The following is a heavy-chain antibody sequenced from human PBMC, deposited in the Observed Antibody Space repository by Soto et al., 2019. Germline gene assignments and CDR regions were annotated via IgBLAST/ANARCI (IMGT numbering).Heavy chain of an antibody. CDR2: IYWDDVK. Sequence: QITLKESGPTLVKPTQTLTLTCTFSGFSLSTSEVGVGWIRQPPGKALEWLALIYWDDVKRYSPSLKSRLTITKDTSKNQVVLTMTNMDPVDTATYYCAHKGNYGRIDYWGQGTLVTVSS. V-gene: IGHV2-5*02. D-gene: IGHD3-10*01. J-gene: IGHJ4*02. CDR3: AHKGNYGRIDY. CDR1: GFSLSTSEVG.